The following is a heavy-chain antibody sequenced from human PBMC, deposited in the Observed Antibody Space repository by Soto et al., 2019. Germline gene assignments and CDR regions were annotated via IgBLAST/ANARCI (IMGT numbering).Heavy chain of an antibody. D-gene: IGHD3-3*01. CDR2: IYYSGST. CDR3: ARHHGLDLEWLLVSWFDP. V-gene: IGHV4-39*01. CDR1: GGSISSSSYY. Sequence: SETLSLTCTVSGGSISSSSYYWGWIRQPPGKGLEWIGSIYYSGSTYYNPSLKSRVTISVDTSKNQFSLKLSSVTAADTAVYYCARHHGLDLEWLLVSWFDPWGQGTLVTVSS. J-gene: IGHJ5*02.